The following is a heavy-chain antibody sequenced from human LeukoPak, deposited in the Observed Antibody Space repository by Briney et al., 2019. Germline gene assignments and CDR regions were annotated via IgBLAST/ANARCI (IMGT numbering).Heavy chain of an antibody. CDR2: IYSGGST. CDR1: GFTVSSNY. V-gene: IGHV3-53*01. D-gene: IGHD3-10*01. CDR3: ARPGGYYGSGSYLDY. J-gene: IGHJ4*02. Sequence: PGGSLRLSCAASGFTVSSNYMSWVRRAPGKGVEWVSVIYSGGSTYYADSVKGRFTISRDNSKNTLYLQMNSLRAEDTAVYYCARPGGYYGSGSYLDYWGQGTLVTVSS.